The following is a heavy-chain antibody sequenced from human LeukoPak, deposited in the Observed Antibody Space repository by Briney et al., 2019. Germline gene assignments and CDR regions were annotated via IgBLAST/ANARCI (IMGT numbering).Heavy chain of an antibody. Sequence: PGRSLRLSCAASGFTFSSYWMHWVRQAPGKGLVWVSRINSDGSNTTYADSVKGRFTISRDNAKNTLYLQMNGLRAEDTAVYYCARLPGGSGSYYWVGWYYGVDLWGQGTTVTVSS. D-gene: IGHD3-10*01. CDR2: INSDGSNT. CDR1: GFTFSSYW. V-gene: IGHV3-74*03. J-gene: IGHJ6*02. CDR3: ARLPGGSGSYYWVGWYYGVDL.